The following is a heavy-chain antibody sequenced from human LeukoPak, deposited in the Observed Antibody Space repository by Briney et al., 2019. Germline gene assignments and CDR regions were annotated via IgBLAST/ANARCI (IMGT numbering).Heavy chain of an antibody. CDR3: ARDKAVAGLDY. D-gene: IGHD6-19*01. CDR1: GYTFTSYG. V-gene: IGHV1-18*01. J-gene: IGHJ4*02. CDR2: ISAYNGNT. Sequence: ASVKVSCKASGYTFTSYGISWVRQAPRQGLEWMGWISAYNGNTNYAQKFQGRVTMTRDTSTSTVYMELSSLRSEDTAVYYCARDKAVAGLDYWGQGTLVTVSS.